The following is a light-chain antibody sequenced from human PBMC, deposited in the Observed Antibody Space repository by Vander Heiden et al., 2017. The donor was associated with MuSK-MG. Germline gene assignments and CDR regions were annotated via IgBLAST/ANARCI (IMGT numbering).Light chain of an antibody. CDR2: GAS. CDR1: QGISND. J-gene: IGKJ2*01. CDR3: QQYDNLPYT. V-gene: IGKV1-33*01. Sequence: DIQMTQSPSSLSASVGDRVTITCQASQGISNDLNWYQQKPGKAPKVLIYGASKLKTGVPSRFSGSGSGTDFTFTINSLQPEDIATYYCQQYDNLPYTFGQGTNLEIK.